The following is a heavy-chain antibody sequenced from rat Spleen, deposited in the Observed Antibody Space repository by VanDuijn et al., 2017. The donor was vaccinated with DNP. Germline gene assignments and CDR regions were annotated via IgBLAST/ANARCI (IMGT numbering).Heavy chain of an antibody. D-gene: IGHD5-1*01. CDR1: GYTFTSYY. Sequence: QVQLQQSGAELAKPGSSVRISCRASGYTFTSYYIGWIKQTTGQDREYIGYINTGSGGTNYNEKFKGKATLTVDKSSSTAFMQLSSLTPDDSAVYYCARGSGTYYWYFDFWGPGTMVTVSS. CDR2: INTGSGGT. J-gene: IGHJ1*01. V-gene: IGHV1-43*01. CDR3: ARGSGTYYWYFDF.